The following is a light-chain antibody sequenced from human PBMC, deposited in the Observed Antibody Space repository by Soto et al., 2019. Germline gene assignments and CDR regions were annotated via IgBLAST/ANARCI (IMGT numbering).Light chain of an antibody. Sequence: EIVLTQSPATLSFSPGERATLSCRASQSVSNRLACYQQKPGQAPRLLIFDASNRATGFPARFSGSGSGTAVTLPSSSLEPEDFAVYYYQQRGNLPFFPFGPGTKVDVK. J-gene: IGKJ3*01. CDR2: DAS. CDR3: QQRGNLPFFP. CDR1: QSVSNR. V-gene: IGKV3-11*01.